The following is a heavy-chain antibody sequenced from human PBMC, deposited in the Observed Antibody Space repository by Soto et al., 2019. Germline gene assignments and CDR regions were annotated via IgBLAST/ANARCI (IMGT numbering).Heavy chain of an antibody. CDR3: ARGGGFDS. V-gene: IGHV4-30-4*01. Sequence: QLQESGPGLVKPSQTLSLTCTVSGDSISSGDNYWSWIRQPPGKGLEWIGYIYYSGRSYYKPSLKSRVTMSVATAKNQFSLTLTSVTAADTAVYYCARGGGFDSWGRGTLVTVSS. D-gene: IGHD3-16*01. J-gene: IGHJ4*02. CDR1: GDSISSGDNY. CDR2: IYYSGRS.